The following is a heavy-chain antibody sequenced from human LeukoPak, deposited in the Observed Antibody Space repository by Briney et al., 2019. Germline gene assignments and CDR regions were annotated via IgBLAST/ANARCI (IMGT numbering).Heavy chain of an antibody. J-gene: IGHJ4*02. CDR2: IYYIGST. CDR1: GGSISSYD. CDR3: ARARGSYFFDY. V-gene: IGHV4-59*01. D-gene: IGHD1-26*01. Sequence: PSETLSLTCTVSGGSISSYDWSWIRQPPGKGLEWIGYIYYIGSTNYNPSLNSRVIISVDTSKNQFSLKVSAVTAADTAVYYCARARGSYFFDYWGQGTLVTVSS.